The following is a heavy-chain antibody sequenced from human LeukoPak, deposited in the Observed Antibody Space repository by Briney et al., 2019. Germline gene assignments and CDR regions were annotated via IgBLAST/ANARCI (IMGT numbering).Heavy chain of an antibody. CDR3: AKDEGGNYCSPHY. J-gene: IGHJ4*02. D-gene: IGHD4-23*01. CDR1: GFNFRTYA. CDR2: FSGGGDNT. V-gene: IGHV3-23*01. Sequence: PGGSLRLSCAASGFNFRTYAMTWVRQAPGKGLEWVSAFSGGGDNTYYADSVKGRFTTSRDNYRNTVYLQMNTLRAEHTAIYYYAKDEGGNYCSPHYWGQGTLVTVSS.